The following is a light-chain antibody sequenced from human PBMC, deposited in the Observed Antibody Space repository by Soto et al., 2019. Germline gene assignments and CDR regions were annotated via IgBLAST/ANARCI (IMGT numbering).Light chain of an antibody. CDR2: WAS. V-gene: IGKV4-1*01. CDR3: QQYYSTPYT. Sequence: DIVMTQYPDSLAVSLGERATINCKSSQSVLYSSNNKHSLAWYQQKPGQPPKLLIYWASTRESGVPDRFSGSGSGTDFTLTISSLQAEDVAVYYGQQYYSTPYTFGQGTKLEIK. CDR1: QSVLYSSNNKHS. J-gene: IGKJ2*01.